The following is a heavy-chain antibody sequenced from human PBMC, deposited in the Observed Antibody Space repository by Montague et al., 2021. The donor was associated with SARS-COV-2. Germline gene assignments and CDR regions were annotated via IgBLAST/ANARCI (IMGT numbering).Heavy chain of an antibody. CDR2: INHSGST. D-gene: IGHD3-10*01. Sequence: SETLSLTCAVYGGSFSGYYWSWIRQPPGKGLEWIGEINHSGSTNYNPSLKSRVTISVDTSKNQFSLGLSSVTAADTAVYYCAGVRYYGSGTSLGMDVWGQGTTVTVSS. CDR1: GGSFSGYY. CDR3: AGVRYYGSGTSLGMDV. V-gene: IGHV4-34*01. J-gene: IGHJ6*02.